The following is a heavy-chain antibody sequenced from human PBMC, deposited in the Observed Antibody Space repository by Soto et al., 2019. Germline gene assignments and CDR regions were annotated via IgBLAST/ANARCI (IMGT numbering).Heavy chain of an antibody. CDR1: GFTFSNYG. J-gene: IGHJ3*01. Sequence: QVPLVESGGGVVQPGTSLRLSCVATGFTFSNYGIHWVRQAPGRGLEWVAVIWHDGSQKYLTDSVRGRFTISRDNSKNTVYLQMNSLSVEDTAVYYCEGRDDPFHVWGQGTMVTVSS. CDR3: EGRDDPFHV. CDR2: IWHDGSQK. V-gene: IGHV3-33*01.